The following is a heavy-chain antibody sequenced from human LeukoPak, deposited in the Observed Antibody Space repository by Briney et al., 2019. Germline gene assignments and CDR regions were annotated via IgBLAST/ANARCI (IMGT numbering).Heavy chain of an antibody. CDR3: ARLYGSGSYYNPESNAFDI. CDR1: GGSISSSSYY. Sequence: PSETLSLTCTVSGGSISSSSYYWGWIRQPPGKGLEWIGSIYYSGSTYYNPSLKSRVTISVDTSKNQFSLKLSSVTAADTAVYYCARLYGSGSYYNPESNAFDIWGQGTMVTVSS. D-gene: IGHD3-10*01. V-gene: IGHV4-39*01. CDR2: IYYSGST. J-gene: IGHJ3*02.